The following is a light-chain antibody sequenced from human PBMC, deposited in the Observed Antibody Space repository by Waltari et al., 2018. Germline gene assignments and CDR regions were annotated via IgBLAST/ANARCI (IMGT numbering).Light chain of an antibody. V-gene: IGKV3D-15*01. J-gene: IGKJ4*01. CDR3: QHYSDLPLT. CDR1: QNVANN. Sequence: EIVMTQSQATLSVSRGEGATLSCRASQNVANNLAWYQQNSGQAPRLLIYGASTRATGIPVRFSGSGSGTEFALTISSLQSEDSAVYYCQHYSDLPLTFGGGTKVEI. CDR2: GAS.